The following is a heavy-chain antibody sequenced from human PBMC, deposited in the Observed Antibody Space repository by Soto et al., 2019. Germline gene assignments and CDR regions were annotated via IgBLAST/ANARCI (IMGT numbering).Heavy chain of an antibody. J-gene: IGHJ5*02. Sequence: ASVKVSCKASGYTFTSYGISWARQAPGQGLEWMGWISSYNGNTNYAQKVQGRVTLTTDTSTSTTYMELRSLRSDDTAVYYCARGPRYCSTTTCFSGVTWFDPWGQGTLVTVSS. D-gene: IGHD2-2*01. CDR2: ISSYNGNT. CDR1: GYTFTSYG. V-gene: IGHV1-18*04. CDR3: ARGPRYCSTTTCFSGVTWFDP.